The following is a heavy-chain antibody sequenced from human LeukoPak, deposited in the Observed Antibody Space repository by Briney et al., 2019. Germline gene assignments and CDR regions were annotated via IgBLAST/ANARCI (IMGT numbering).Heavy chain of an antibody. D-gene: IGHD7-27*01. Sequence: SETLSLTCTVSGGAISGYYWSWIRQPPGMGLEWIGYIYSSGTTNYSPSLKSRVTISIDTSKNQFSLKLTSVTAADTAVYYCARVVNWGLRYFDLWGRGTLVTVSS. CDR1: GGAISGYY. J-gene: IGHJ2*01. CDR3: ARVVNWGLRYFDL. CDR2: IYSSGTT. V-gene: IGHV4-59*01.